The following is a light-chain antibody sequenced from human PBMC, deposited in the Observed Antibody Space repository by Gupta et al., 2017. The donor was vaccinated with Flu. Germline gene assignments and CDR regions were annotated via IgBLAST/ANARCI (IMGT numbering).Light chain of an antibody. J-gene: IGLJ1*01. CDR2: VNRDGSH. V-gene: IGLV4-69*01. CDR1: SGHSSYA. Sequence: SGHSSYAIAWHQQQPDKGPRYLMRVNRDGSHSKGDGIPDRFSGSSSGAERYLTISSLQSEDEADYYCQTWGTGIHVFGTGTKVTVL. CDR3: QTWGTGIHV.